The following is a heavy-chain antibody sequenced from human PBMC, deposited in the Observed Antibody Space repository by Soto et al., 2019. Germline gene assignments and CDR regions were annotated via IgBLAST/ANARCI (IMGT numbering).Heavy chain of an antibody. CDR3: ASHIEGSNWFDP. J-gene: IGHJ5*02. CDR2: ISSSSSYI. V-gene: IGHV3-21*01. Sequence: GGSLRLSCAASGFTFSSYSMNWVRQAPGKGLEWVSSISSSSSYIYYADSVKGRFTISRDNSKNTLYLQMNSMRAEDTAVYYCASHIEGSNWFDPWGQGX. CDR1: GFTFSSYS.